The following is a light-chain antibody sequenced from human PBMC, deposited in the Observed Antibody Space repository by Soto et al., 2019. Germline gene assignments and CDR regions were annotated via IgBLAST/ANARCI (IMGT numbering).Light chain of an antibody. CDR1: QSISNY. CDR3: QQSYNTPPEIT. CDR2: GAS. V-gene: IGKV1-39*01. J-gene: IGKJ5*01. Sequence: DIQMTQSPSSLSASVGDRVTITCRASQSISNYLNWYQQKPGKAPKLLIYGASNLQSGVPSRFSGSGSGTDFTLTISSLQPEDFSTYYCQQSYNTPPEITFGQGTRLEIK.